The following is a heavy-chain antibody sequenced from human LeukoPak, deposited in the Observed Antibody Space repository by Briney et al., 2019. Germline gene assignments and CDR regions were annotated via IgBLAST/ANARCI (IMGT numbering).Heavy chain of an antibody. CDR2: IIPIFGTA. V-gene: IGHV1-69*13. CDR1: GGTFSSYA. CDR3: ARSSGRSPNREYMDV. Sequence: GASVKVSCKASGGTFSSYAISWVRQAPGQGLEWMGGIIPIFGTANYAQKFQGRVTITADESTSTAYMELSSLRSEDTAVYYCARSSGRSPNREYMDVWGKGTTVTVSS. J-gene: IGHJ6*03. D-gene: IGHD1-14*01.